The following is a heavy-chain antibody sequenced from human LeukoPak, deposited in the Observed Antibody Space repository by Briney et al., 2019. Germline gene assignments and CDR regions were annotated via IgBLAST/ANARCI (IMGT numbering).Heavy chain of an antibody. CDR2: INYSGST. J-gene: IGHJ6*02. V-gene: IGHV4-34*01. CDR1: GGSFSGYY. Sequence: SETLSLTCAVYGGSFSGYYWSWIRQPPGKGLEWLGEINYSGSTNCNPSLKSRVTISVDTSKNQFSLKLSSVTAADTAVYYCASGRYSSSWYNSYYYYGMDVWGQGTTVTVSS. D-gene: IGHD6-13*01. CDR3: ASGRYSSSWYNSYYYYGMDV.